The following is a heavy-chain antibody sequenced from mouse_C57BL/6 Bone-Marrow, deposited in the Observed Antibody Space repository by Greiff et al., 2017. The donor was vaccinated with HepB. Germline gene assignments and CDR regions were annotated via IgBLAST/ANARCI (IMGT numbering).Heavy chain of an antibody. J-gene: IGHJ1*03. CDR3: TNYGSKDWYFDV. D-gene: IGHD1-1*01. Sequence: EVQWVESGGGLVQPGGSMKLSCVASGFTFSNYWMNWVRQSPEKGLEWVAQIRLKSDNYATHYAESVKGRFTISRDDSKSSVYLQMNNLRAEDTGIYYCTNYGSKDWYFDVWGTGTTVTVSS. V-gene: IGHV6-3*01. CDR2: IRLKSDNYAT. CDR1: GFTFSNYW.